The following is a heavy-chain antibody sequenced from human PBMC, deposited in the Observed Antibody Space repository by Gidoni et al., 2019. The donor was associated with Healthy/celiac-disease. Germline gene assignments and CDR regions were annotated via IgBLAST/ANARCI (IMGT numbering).Heavy chain of an antibody. Sequence: QVQLVESGGGLVKPGGSLRLSCAASGFTFSYYYMSWIRQAPGKGLEWVSYISSSSSYTNYADSVKGRFTISRDNAKNSLYLQMNSLRAEDTAVYYCARSNYYDSSGRPPRAFDIWGQGTMVTVSS. CDR3: ARSNYYDSSGRPPRAFDI. CDR1: GFTFSYYY. V-gene: IGHV3-11*06. D-gene: IGHD3-22*01. J-gene: IGHJ3*02. CDR2: ISSSSSYT.